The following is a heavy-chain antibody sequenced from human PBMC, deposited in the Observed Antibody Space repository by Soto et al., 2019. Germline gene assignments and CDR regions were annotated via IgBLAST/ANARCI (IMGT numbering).Heavy chain of an antibody. CDR3: ARSFLDYYYYYMDV. CDR2: ISSSSSTI. V-gene: IGHV3-48*01. J-gene: IGHJ6*03. D-gene: IGHD3-16*01. Sequence: EVQLVESGGGLVQPGGSLRLSCAASGFTFSSYSMNWVRQAPGKGLEWVSYISSSSSTIYYADSVKDRFTISRDNAKNSLYLQMNSLRAEDTAVYYCARSFLDYYYYYMDVWGKGTTVTVSS. CDR1: GFTFSSYS.